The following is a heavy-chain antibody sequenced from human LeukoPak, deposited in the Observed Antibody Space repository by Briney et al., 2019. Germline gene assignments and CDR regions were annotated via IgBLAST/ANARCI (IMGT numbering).Heavy chain of an antibody. CDR1: GYTFTSYG. V-gene: IGHV1-18*01. Sequence: ASVKVSCKASGYTFTSYGISWVRQAPGQGLEWMGWISAYNGNTNYAQKLQGRVTMTTDTSTSTAYMELRSLRSDDTAVYYCARDSVAAVIHYYYYGMDVWGQGTTVTVSS. D-gene: IGHD6-13*01. CDR2: ISAYNGNT. J-gene: IGHJ6*02. CDR3: ARDSVAAVIHYYYYGMDV.